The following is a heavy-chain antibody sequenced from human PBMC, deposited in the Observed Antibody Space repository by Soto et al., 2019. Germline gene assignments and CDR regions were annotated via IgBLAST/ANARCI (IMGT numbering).Heavy chain of an antibody. CDR3: ARLARQGNYYYYYYMDV. D-gene: IGHD6-6*01. CDR1: GGSISSSSYY. CDR2: IYYSGST. V-gene: IGHV4-39*01. J-gene: IGHJ6*03. Sequence: SETLSLTCTVSGGSISSSSYYWGWIRQPPGKGLEWIGSIYYSGSTYYNPSLKSRVPISVDTSKNHFSLKLSSVTAADTAVYYCARLARQGNYYYYYYMDVWGKGTTVTVSS.